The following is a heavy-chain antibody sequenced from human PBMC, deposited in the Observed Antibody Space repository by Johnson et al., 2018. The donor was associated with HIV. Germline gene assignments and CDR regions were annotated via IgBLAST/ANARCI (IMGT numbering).Heavy chain of an antibody. CDR2: IYSGGST. V-gene: IGHV3-66*04. Sequence: VQLVESGGGLIHPGGSLRLSCVASGFTVSDNYMSWVRQAPGKGLEWVSVIYSGGSTYYADSVKGRFTISRDNSKNTLYLQMNSLRAEDTAVYYCARRDDIRNGAFDIWGQGTMVTVSS. CDR1: GFTVSDNY. D-gene: IGHD3-22*01. CDR3: ARRDDIRNGAFDI. J-gene: IGHJ3*02.